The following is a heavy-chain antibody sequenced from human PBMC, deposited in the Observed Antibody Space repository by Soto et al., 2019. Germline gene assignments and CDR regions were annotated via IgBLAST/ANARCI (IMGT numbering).Heavy chain of an antibody. D-gene: IGHD6-13*01. V-gene: IGHV4-59*01. Sequence: SETLSLTCTVSGDSINNYYWSWIRQPPGKRLEWIGYIYYTGSPTYNPSLESRVTMSVDTSKNQFSLKLNSVNAADTAVYYCAKYRRTEAEGFTLDYWGRGTLVTVSS. CDR3: AKYRRTEAEGFTLDY. CDR2: IYYTGSP. J-gene: IGHJ4*02. CDR1: GDSINNYY.